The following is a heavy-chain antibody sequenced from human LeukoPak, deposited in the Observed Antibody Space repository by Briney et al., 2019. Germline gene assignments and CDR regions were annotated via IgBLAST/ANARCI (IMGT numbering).Heavy chain of an antibody. CDR1: GGSISSGGYS. CDR3: ARVRRASRPDYYDSSGDAFDI. V-gene: IGHV4-30-2*01. J-gene: IGHJ3*02. CDR2: IYHSGST. D-gene: IGHD3-22*01. Sequence: SETLSLTCAVSGGSISSGGYSWSWIRQPPGKGLEWIGYIYHSGSTYYNPSLKRRVTISVDRSQNQSSLKMSSVTAADTAVYYCARVRRASRPDYYDSSGDAFDIWGQGTMVTVSS.